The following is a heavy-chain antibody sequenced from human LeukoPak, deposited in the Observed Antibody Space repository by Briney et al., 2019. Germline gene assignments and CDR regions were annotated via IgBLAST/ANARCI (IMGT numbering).Heavy chain of an antibody. CDR2: IIPIFGTA. Sequence: SVKVSCKASGYTFTGYYMHWVRQAPGQGLEWMGGIIPIFGTANYAQKFQGRVTITADESTSTAYMELSSLRSEDTAVYYCARGPETHDYSNYRYYYGMDVWGQGTTVTVSS. D-gene: IGHD4-11*01. V-gene: IGHV1-69*13. J-gene: IGHJ6*02. CDR3: ARGPETHDYSNYRYYYGMDV. CDR1: GYTFTGYY.